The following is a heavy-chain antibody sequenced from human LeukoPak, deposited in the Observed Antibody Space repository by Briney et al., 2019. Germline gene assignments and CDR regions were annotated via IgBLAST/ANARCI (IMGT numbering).Heavy chain of an antibody. CDR1: GFTFSSYS. J-gene: IGHJ3*02. D-gene: IGHD2-15*01. V-gene: IGHV3-23*01. CDR3: AKPRVVGYCSGGSCVPDAFDI. Sequence: GGSLRLSCAASGFTFSSYSMNWVRQAPGKGLEWVSAISGSGGSTYYADSVKGRFTISRDNSKNTLYLQMNSLRAEDTAVYYCAKPRVVGYCSGGSCVPDAFDIWGQGTMVTVSS. CDR2: ISGSGGST.